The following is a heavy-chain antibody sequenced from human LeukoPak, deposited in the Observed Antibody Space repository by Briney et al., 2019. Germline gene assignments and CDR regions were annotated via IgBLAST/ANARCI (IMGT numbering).Heavy chain of an antibody. V-gene: IGHV3-20*04. D-gene: IGHD2-21*02. J-gene: IGHJ4*02. CDR3: ARDLHGGDGLFYFDY. CDR2: INWNGGST. CDR1: GFTFDDYG. Sequence: GGSLRLSCAASGFTFDDYGMSWVRQAPGKGLEWVSGINWNGGSTGYADSVKGRFTISRDNAKNSLYLQMNSLRAEDTALYYCARDLHGGDGLFYFDYWGQGTLVTVSS.